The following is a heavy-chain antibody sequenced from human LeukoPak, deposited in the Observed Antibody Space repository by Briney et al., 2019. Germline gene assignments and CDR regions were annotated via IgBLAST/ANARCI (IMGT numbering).Heavy chain of an antibody. D-gene: IGHD3-9*01. Sequence: GGSLRLSCAASGFAVSSNYMSWVRQAPGKGLEWVSVIYSGGSTYYADSVKGRFTISRDNSRHTLYLQMNSLRAEDTAVYYCAKCARVDWLPIDYWGQGTLVTVSS. CDR3: AKCARVDWLPIDY. V-gene: IGHV3-53*01. CDR1: GFAVSSNY. J-gene: IGHJ4*02. CDR2: IYSGGST.